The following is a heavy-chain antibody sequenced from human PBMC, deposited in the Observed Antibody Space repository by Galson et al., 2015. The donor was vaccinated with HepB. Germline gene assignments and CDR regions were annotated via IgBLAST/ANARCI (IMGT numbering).Heavy chain of an antibody. CDR3: AREGDMTCHGGDN. Sequence: SVKVSCKASGFIFTNYGFSWVRQAPGQGLEWMGWISAFSGITHYAQNLQGRVTMTTDTSTTTAYMELRSLTSDDTAVYYCAREGDMTCHGGDNWGQGTLVTVSS. J-gene: IGHJ4*02. CDR1: GFIFTNYG. CDR2: ISAFSGIT. D-gene: IGHD2-21*01. V-gene: IGHV1-18*01.